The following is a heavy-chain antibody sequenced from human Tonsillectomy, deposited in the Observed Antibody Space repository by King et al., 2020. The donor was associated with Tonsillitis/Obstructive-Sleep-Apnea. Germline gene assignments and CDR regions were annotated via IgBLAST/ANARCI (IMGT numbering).Heavy chain of an antibody. CDR3: ARGTIAAADLRPYFFDY. J-gene: IGHJ4*02. CDR1: GGSISSYY. V-gene: IGHV4-59*13. CDR2: IYDSGST. D-gene: IGHD6-13*01. Sequence: LQLQESGPGLLKPSETLSLTCTVSGGSISSYYWSWIRQPPGKGLEWIGYIYDSGSTNYNPSLNSRVTISVDMSKNLFSLNLNSVTAADTAVYYCARGTIAAADLRPYFFDYWGQGTLVTVSS.